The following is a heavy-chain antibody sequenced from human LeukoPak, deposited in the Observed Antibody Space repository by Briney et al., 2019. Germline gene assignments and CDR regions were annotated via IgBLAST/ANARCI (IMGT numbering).Heavy chain of an antibody. J-gene: IGHJ4*02. CDR3: ARGVEPLAANSLAY. V-gene: IGHV3-53*01. Sequence: GGSLRLSCAASGFTVITNDMTWVRQAPGKGLEWVLVLYSDGNTKYADSVQGRFTISRDNSKNTLYLEMNSLSPDDTAVYYCARGVEPLAANSLAYWGQGTLVTVSS. CDR2: LYSDGNT. D-gene: IGHD1-14*01. CDR1: GFTVITND.